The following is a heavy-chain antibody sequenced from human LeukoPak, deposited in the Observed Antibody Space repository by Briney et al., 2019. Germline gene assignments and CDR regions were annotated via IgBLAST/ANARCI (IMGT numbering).Heavy chain of an antibody. J-gene: IGHJ2*01. Sequence: ASVKVSCTPSVYSLTVYYMHLVRQAPGQGLEWMGWINPNSGGTNYAQKFQGRVTMTRDTSISTAYMELSRLRSDDTAVYYRARGDTGIADWYFDLWGCGTLVTVSS. CDR1: VYSLTVYY. CDR3: ARGDTGIADWYFDL. D-gene: IGHD5-18*01. V-gene: IGHV1-2*02. CDR2: INPNSGGT.